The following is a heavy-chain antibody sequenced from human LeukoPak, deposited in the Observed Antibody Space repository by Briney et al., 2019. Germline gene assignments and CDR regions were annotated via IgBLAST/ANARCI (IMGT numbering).Heavy chain of an antibody. CDR1: VYTFTGYY. CDR3: ARGVCSSTSCYAGGNWFDP. D-gene: IGHD2-2*01. J-gene: IGHJ5*02. Sequence: GASVKVSCKPSVYTFTGYYMHWVRQAPGQGREWMGWINPNSGGTKYAQKFQGRVTMTRDTSISTAYMELSRLRSDDTAVYYCARGVCSSTSCYAGGNWFDPWGQGTLVTVSS. CDR2: INPNSGGT. V-gene: IGHV1-2*02.